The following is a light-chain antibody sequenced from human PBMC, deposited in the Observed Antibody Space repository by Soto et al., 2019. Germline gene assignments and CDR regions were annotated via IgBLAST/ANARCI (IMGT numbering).Light chain of an antibody. CDR1: SSDVGGYKY. CDR2: EVS. CDR3: SSYAGSNNYV. Sequence: QSVLAQPPSASGSPGQSVTISCTGTSSDVGGYKYVSWYQQHPGKAPKLLIYEVSKRPSGVPDRFSGSKSGNTASLTVSELQAEDEADYYCSSYAGSNNYVFGIGTKVTVL. J-gene: IGLJ1*01. V-gene: IGLV2-8*01.